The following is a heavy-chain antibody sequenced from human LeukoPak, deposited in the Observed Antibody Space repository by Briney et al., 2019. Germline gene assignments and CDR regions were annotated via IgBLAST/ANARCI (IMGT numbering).Heavy chain of an antibody. Sequence: GGSLRLSCAASGFTFSDYYMSWIRQAPGKGLEWVSYISSSGSTIYYADSVKGRFTISRDNAKNSLYLQMNSLRAEDTAVYYCARGPDDFWSGYYGNPRLYYYGMDVWGQGTTVTVSS. CDR3: ARGPDDFWSGYYGNPRLYYYGMDV. D-gene: IGHD3-3*01. V-gene: IGHV3-11*01. CDR1: GFTFSDYY. CDR2: ISSSGSTI. J-gene: IGHJ6*02.